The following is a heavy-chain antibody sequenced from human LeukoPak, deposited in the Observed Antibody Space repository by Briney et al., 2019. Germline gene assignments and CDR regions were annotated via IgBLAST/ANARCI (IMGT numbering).Heavy chain of an antibody. D-gene: IGHD1-1*01. V-gene: IGHV4-61*02. J-gene: IGHJ6*03. CDR2: IYTSGST. CDR1: GGSISSGSYY. CDR3: ARAIMATDYYYYYMDV. Sequence: SETLSLTCTVSGGSISSGSYYWSWIRQPAGKGLEWIGRIYTSGSTNYNPSLKSRVTISVDTSKNQFSLKLSSVTAADTAVYYCARAIMATDYYYYYMDVWGKGTTVTISS.